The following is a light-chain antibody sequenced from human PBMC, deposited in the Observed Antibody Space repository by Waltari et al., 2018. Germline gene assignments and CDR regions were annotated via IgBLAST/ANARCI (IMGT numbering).Light chain of an antibody. Sequence: QSVLTQPPSVSGAPGQRVTIPCAGTSPNIGARYDVHWYQQLPGLAPKLLIYRNNNRPSGVPDRFSGSKSGTSASLAITGLQAEDEADYYCQSYDLSLRGWGAFGGGTKVTVL. CDR2: RNN. CDR1: SPNIGARYD. J-gene: IGLJ2*01. CDR3: QSYDLSLRGWGA. V-gene: IGLV1-40*01.